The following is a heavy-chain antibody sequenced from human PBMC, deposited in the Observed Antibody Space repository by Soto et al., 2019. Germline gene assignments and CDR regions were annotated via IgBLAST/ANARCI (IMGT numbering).Heavy chain of an antibody. D-gene: IGHD3-22*01. CDR3: VRRISSGNFDY. CDR1: GFTFSIYW. CDR2: INTDGSST. V-gene: IGHV3-74*01. J-gene: IGHJ4*02. Sequence: GGSLRLSCAASGFTFSIYWMHWVRQAPGKGLVWVSRINTDGSSTTYADSVKGRFTISRDNAKNTVYLQMNSLRAEDTAVYYCVRRISSGNFDYWGQGTLVTVSS.